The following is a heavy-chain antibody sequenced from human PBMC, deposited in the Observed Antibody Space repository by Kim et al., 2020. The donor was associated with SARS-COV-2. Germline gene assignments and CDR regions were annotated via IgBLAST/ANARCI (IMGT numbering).Heavy chain of an antibody. J-gene: IGHJ6*01. CDR2: ISYSEST. CDR1: GGSIRSDGYY. V-gene: IGHV4-31*03. D-gene: IGHD3-10*01. CDR3: ARGETYYFGSGSLDV. Sequence: SETLSLTCTVSGGSIRSDGYYWSWIRQHPGRGLEWIGYISYSESTHYNPSLKSRVTISVDKSKNQLSLRLSSVTAADTAVYYCARGETYYFGSGSLDVWG.